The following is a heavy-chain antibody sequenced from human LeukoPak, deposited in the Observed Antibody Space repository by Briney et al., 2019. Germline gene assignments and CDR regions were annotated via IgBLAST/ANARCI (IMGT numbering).Heavy chain of an antibody. D-gene: IGHD4-17*01. CDR2: IYPGDSDS. CDR3: ARVPATVTTVGAFDI. V-gene: IGHV5-51*03. CDR1: GSRFTSYW. Sequence: GAPLKISYEGSGSRFTSYWNGWVRRMPGRGVGWMGIIYPGDSDSSYSPSFQGQVTISADKSISTAYLQWSSLKASDTAMYYCARVPATVTTVGAFDIWGQGTMVTVSS. J-gene: IGHJ3*02.